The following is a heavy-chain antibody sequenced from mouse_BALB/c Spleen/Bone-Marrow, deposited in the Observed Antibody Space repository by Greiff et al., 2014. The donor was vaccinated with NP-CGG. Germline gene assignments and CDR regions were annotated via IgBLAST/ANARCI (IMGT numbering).Heavy chain of an antibody. CDR2: IYPGDGDT. Sequence: VQLQQSGAELVRPGSSVKISCKASGYTFSSYWMNWVKQRPGQGLEWIGQIYPGDGDTNYNENFRGKATLTADTSSSTAYMQLSSLTSEDSAVYFCARWGIADAFDYWGQGTSVTVSS. CDR3: ARWGIADAFDY. CDR1: GYTFSSYW. V-gene: IGHV1-80*01. J-gene: IGHJ4*01.